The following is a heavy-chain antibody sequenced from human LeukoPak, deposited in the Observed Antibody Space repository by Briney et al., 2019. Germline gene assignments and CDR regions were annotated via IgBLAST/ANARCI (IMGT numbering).Heavy chain of an antibody. V-gene: IGHV3-30*02. Sequence: AGGSLRLSCAVSGFTFSSYGMDWVRQAPGKGLEWVAFIRYDGSNKYYADSVKGRFTISRDNSKNTLYLQMNSLRAEDTAVYYCAKDSGQYFDYWGQGTLVTVSS. CDR2: IRYDGSNK. CDR1: GFTFSSYG. J-gene: IGHJ4*02. D-gene: IGHD3-10*01. CDR3: AKDSGQYFDY.